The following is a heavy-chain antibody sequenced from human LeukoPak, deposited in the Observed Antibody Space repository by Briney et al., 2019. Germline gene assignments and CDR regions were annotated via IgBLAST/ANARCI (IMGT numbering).Heavy chain of an antibody. CDR2: ISYDGSNK. CDR1: GFTFSSYA. Sequence: GGSLRLSCAASGFTFSSYAMHWVRQAPGKGLEWVAVISYDGSNKYYADSVKGRFTISRDNSKNTLYLQMNSLRTEDTAVYYCAKESESYDSSGSTLDYRGQGTLVTVS. CDR3: AKESESYDSSGSTLDY. V-gene: IGHV3-30*04. J-gene: IGHJ4*02. D-gene: IGHD3-22*01.